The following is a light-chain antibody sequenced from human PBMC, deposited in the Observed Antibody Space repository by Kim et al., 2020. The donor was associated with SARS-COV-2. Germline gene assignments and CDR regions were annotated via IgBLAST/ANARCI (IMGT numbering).Light chain of an antibody. J-gene: IGKJ2*01. CDR3: QQYGSSPRYT. V-gene: IGKV3-20*01. CDR2: GAS. Sequence: EIVLTQSPGTLSLSPGERATLSCRASQSVSRSYLAWYQQKPGQAPRLLIYGASSRATGIPDRFSGSGSGTDFTLTISRLEPEDFAVYYCQQYGSSPRYTFGQGTKLEI. CDR1: QSVSRSY.